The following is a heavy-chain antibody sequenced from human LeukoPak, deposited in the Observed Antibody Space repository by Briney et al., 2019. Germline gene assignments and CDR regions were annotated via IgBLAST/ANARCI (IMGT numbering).Heavy chain of an antibody. J-gene: IGHJ5*02. D-gene: IGHD1-7*01. CDR2: VYINGDT. V-gene: IGHV4-4*09. Sequence: PETLSLTCTVSGDSLSSFYWSWIRQAPGKGLECIGFVYINGDTSYNPSLKGRATLSLDTPKNQFSLRPTSVTAADTAVYYGAKTARTFAAWGPGTLVTVSS. CDR1: GDSLSSFY. CDR3: AKTARTFAA.